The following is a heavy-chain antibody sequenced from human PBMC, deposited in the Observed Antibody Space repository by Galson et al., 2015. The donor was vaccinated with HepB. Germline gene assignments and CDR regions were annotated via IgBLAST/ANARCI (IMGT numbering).Heavy chain of an antibody. J-gene: IGHJ4*02. D-gene: IGHD3-16*02. CDR2: ISDSDTTTT. Sequence: SLRLSCAASGFTFSSYSMNWVRQAPGKGLEWVSYISDSDTTTTYYADSVRGRFTISRDNAKKSLYLRMNSLRDEDTAVYYCASGFGGVIVFNYWGQGTLVTVSS. CDR3: ASGFGGVIVFNY. V-gene: IGHV3-48*02. CDR1: GFTFSSYS.